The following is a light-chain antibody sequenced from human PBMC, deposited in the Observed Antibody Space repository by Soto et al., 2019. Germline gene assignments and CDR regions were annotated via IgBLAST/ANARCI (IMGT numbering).Light chain of an antibody. CDR3: QQYGSSPWT. V-gene: IGKV3-20*01. CDR2: GAS. CDR1: QSVSSGS. J-gene: IGKJ1*01. Sequence: EIVLTQSPGTLSLSPGERATLSCRASQSVSSGSLAWYQQKRGRAPRLLIYGASSRATGIPDRFSGSGSGTDFTLTISRLEPEDFAVYYCQQYGSSPWTFGQGTKVDLK.